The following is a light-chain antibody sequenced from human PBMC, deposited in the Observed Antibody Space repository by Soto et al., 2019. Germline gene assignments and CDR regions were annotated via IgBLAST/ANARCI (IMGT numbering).Light chain of an antibody. J-gene: IGKJ3*01. Sequence: DIQVTQSPSSLSASVGDRVTVTCRASQSIANFLNWYQQKPGKAPTLLIYAASTLQSGVPSRFSGSGSGTDFTLTISSLQPEDFATYYCQQSYGTPPFTFGPGTKVDIK. CDR2: AAS. CDR1: QSIANF. CDR3: QQSYGTPPFT. V-gene: IGKV1-39*01.